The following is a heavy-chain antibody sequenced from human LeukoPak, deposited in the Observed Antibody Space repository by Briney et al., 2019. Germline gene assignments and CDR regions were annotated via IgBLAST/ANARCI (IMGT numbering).Heavy chain of an antibody. CDR3: ARVQSGSDAFDV. Sequence: PGGSLRLSCAASGFTFSNYAMSWVRQAPGKGLEWVSGISAGGSTTFYADSVRGRFTISRGNSKNTLYLQMNNLRVEDTATYYCARVQSGSDAFDVWGQGRMVTVSS. CDR1: GFTFSNYA. V-gene: IGHV3-23*01. J-gene: IGHJ3*01. CDR2: ISAGGSTT.